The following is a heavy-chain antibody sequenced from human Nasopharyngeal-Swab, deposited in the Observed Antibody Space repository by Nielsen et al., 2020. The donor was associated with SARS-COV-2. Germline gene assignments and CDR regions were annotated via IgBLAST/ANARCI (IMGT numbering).Heavy chain of an antibody. CDR2: IRSKGNNYAT. CDR1: GFTFSDSA. Sequence: GGSLRPPCAASGFTFSDSAIHWVRQPSGKGLEWVGRIRSKGNNYATAYAASVKGRFIIFRDDPTNTAYLQMNSLKTEDTAVYYCTRCGGGCYSGRDYWGQGTLVTVSS. D-gene: IGHD2-21*02. CDR3: TRCGGGCYSGRDY. J-gene: IGHJ4*02. V-gene: IGHV3-73*01.